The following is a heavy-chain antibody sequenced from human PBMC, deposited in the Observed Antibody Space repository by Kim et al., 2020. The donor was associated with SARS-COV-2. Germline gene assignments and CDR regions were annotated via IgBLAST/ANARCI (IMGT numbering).Heavy chain of an antibody. CDR2: IIPIFGTA. Sequence: SVKVSCKASGGTFSSYAISWVRQAPGQGLEWMGGIIPIFGTANYAQKFQGRVTITADESTSTAYMELSSLRSEDTAVYYCAREFRVGYCSGGSCHPWGQGTLVTVSS. CDR1: GGTFSSYA. CDR3: AREFRVGYCSGGSCHP. J-gene: IGHJ5*02. V-gene: IGHV1-69*13. D-gene: IGHD2-15*01.